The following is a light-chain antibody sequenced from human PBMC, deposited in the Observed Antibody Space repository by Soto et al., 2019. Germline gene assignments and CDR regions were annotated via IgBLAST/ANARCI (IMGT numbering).Light chain of an antibody. J-gene: IGLJ2*01. Sequence: QSALTQPASVSGSPGQSITISCTGTSSDVGSYNLVSWYQHHTGKAPKLMIYDDTKRPSGVSNRFSGSKSGNTASLTISGLQAEDEADYYCCSYAGSSTLVVGGGTKLTVL. CDR1: SSDVGSYNL. CDR3: CSYAGSSTLV. CDR2: DDT. V-gene: IGLV2-23*01.